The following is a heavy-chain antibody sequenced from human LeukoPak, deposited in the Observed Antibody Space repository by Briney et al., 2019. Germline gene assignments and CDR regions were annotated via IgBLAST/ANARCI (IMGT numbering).Heavy chain of an antibody. CDR2: IYYSGNT. CDR1: GGSTSNNY. Sequence: SETLSPTCTVSGGSTSNNYWSWIRQPPGKGLEWIGYIYYSGNTNYNPSLRSRVTISIDTSKSQFSLKMSSVTAADTAVYYCARHGAGSYYKFGQNWFDPWGQGTLVTVSS. J-gene: IGHJ5*02. CDR3: ARHGAGSYYKFGQNWFDP. D-gene: IGHD3-10*01. V-gene: IGHV4-59*08.